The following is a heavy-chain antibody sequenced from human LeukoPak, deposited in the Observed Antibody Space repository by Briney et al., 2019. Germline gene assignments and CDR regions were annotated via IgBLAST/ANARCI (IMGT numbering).Heavy chain of an antibody. J-gene: IGHJ3*02. CDR2: ISGSGGST. V-gene: IGHV3-23*01. CDR3: ARASQEYSSSWWYGRDENYDAFDI. D-gene: IGHD6-13*01. Sequence: GGSLRLSCAASGFTFSSYAMSWVRQAPGKGLEWVSAISGSGGSTYYADSVKGRFTISRDNSKNTLYLQMNSLRAEDTAVYYCARASQEYSSSWWYGRDENYDAFDIWGQGTMVTVSS. CDR1: GFTFSSYA.